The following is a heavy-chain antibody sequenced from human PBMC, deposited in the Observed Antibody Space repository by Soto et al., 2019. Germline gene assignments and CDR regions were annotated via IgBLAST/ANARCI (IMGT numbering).Heavy chain of an antibody. CDR3: ATQFPGRGMGV. CDR2: IWYDGSNK. CDR1: GFTFSSYG. V-gene: IGHV3-33*01. J-gene: IGHJ6*03. Sequence: PGGSLRLSCAASGFTFSSYGMHWVRQAPGKGLEWVAVIWYDGSNKYYADSVKGRFTISRDNSKNTLYLQMNSLRAEDTAVYHCATQFPGRGMGVWGKGTTVTVSS. D-gene: IGHD2-15*01.